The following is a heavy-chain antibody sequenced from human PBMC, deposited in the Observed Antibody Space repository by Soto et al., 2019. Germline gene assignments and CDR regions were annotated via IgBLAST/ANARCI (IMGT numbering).Heavy chain of an antibody. Sequence: SETLSLTCTVSGGSISSGGYYWSWIRQHPGKGLEWIGYIYYSGSTYYNPSLKSRVTISVDTSKNQFSLKLSSVAAADTAVYYCARVVAYYYGSGSYYNWFDPWGQGTLVTVSS. J-gene: IGHJ5*02. D-gene: IGHD3-10*01. CDR3: ARVVAYYYGSGSYYNWFDP. V-gene: IGHV4-31*03. CDR1: GGSISSGGYY. CDR2: IYYSGST.